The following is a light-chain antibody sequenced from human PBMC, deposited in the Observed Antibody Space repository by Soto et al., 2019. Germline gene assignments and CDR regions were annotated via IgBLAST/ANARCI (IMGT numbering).Light chain of an antibody. CDR2: GNN. CDR3: ATWDSGLRAVV. V-gene: IGLV1-51*01. Sequence: QSVLTQPPSVSAAPGQKVTISCSGSSSNIGNNYVSWYQQLPGTAPKLLIYGNNKRPSGIPDQFSGSKSGTSATLDITGLQTGDEADYYCATWDSGLRAVVFGGGTKVTVL. J-gene: IGLJ2*01. CDR1: SSNIGNNY.